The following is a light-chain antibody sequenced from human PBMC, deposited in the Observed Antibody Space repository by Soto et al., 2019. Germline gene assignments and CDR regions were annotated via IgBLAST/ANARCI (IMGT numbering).Light chain of an antibody. CDR3: QQYKGYV. CDR2: KAS. V-gene: IGKV1-5*03. J-gene: IGKJ3*01. CDR1: QSIGNW. Sequence: DVQMTQTPSSLSASVGDRVILTCRASQSIGNWLAWYQQKPGKAPKLLIYKASSLESGVPTRFSGSGSGTDFTLTISSLQPEDFATYYCQQYKGYVFGPGTKVDIK.